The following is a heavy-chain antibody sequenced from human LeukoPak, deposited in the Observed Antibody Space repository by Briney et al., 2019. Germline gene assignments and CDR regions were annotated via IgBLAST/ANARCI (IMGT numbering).Heavy chain of an antibody. J-gene: IGHJ5*02. CDR1: GGSISSYY. D-gene: IGHD1-7*01. CDR2: IFYSGSI. CDR3: ARTKVGWNSNWFDP. Sequence: SETLSLTCTVSGGSISSYYWSWIRQPPGKGLEWIGYIFYSGSINYNPSLKSRVTISADTSKNPFSLKLSSVTAADTAVYYCARTKVGWNSNWFDPWGQGTLVTVSS. V-gene: IGHV4-59*01.